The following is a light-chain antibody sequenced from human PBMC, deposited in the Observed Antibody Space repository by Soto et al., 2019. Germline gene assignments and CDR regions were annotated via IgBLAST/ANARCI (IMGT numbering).Light chain of an antibody. CDR2: GNS. V-gene: IGLV1-40*01. Sequence: QLVLTQPPSVSGAPGQRVTISCTGSSSNIGAGYDVHWYQQLPGTAPKLLIYGNSNRPSGVPDRLSGSKSGTSASLAITGLQAEDVADYYCQSYDSSLSGWVFGGGTKLTVL. CDR3: QSYDSSLSGWV. CDR1: SSNIGAGYD. J-gene: IGLJ3*02.